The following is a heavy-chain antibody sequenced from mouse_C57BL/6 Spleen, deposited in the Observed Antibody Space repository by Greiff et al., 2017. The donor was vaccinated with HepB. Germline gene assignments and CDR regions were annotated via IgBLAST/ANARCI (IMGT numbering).Heavy chain of an antibody. CDR1: GYTFTSYW. Sequence: EVQLQQSGPVLARPGASVKMSCKTSGYTFTSYWMHWVRQRPGQGLEWIGDICTGNSDISYNQKFKGKSKLPAVTSASTAYMELSSLTNEDSAVYYCTVIYYDYDDDYWGQGTTLTVSS. J-gene: IGHJ2*01. CDR2: ICTGNSDI. CDR3: TVIYYDYDDDY. V-gene: IGHV1-5*01. D-gene: IGHD2-4*01.